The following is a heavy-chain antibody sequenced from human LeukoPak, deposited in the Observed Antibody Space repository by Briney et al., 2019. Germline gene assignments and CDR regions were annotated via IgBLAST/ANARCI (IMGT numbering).Heavy chain of an antibody. D-gene: IGHD3-16*01. J-gene: IGHJ4*02. CDR3: TREAIATGYAYD. V-gene: IGHV3-23*01. CDR2: ISSGGDRT. CDR1: GFSFSSYA. Sequence: QTGGTLRLSCAATGFSFSSYALSWVRQAPGKGLEWVSAISSGGDRTYYADSVTGRFTISRDNSKNMLFLQMSSLRAEDAAMYYCTREAIATGYAYDWGRGTLVTVFS.